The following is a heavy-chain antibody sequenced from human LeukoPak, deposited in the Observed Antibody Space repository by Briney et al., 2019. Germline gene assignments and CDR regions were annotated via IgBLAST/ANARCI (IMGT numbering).Heavy chain of an antibody. V-gene: IGHV3-53*01. CDR1: GFTVSSNY. D-gene: IGHD6-13*01. Sequence: GGSLRLSCAVSGFTVSSNYMSWVRQAPGKGLEWVSVLYSGGNTYYADSVKGRFTISRDNSKNTLYLQMNSLRAEDTAVYYCALIAVDWQQPFDYWGQGTLVTVSS. J-gene: IGHJ4*02. CDR3: ALIAVDWQQPFDY. CDR2: LYSGGNT.